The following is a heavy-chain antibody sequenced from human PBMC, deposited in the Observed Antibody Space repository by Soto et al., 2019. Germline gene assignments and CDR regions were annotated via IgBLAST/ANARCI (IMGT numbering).Heavy chain of an antibody. CDR3: AREEGGGYDHRWFDP. D-gene: IGHD5-12*01. CDR1: GGSISSSGYY. V-gene: IGHV4-31*03. Sequence: QVQLQESGPGLVKPSQTLSLTCTVSGGSISSSGYYWSWIRQHPGKGLEWFGYIYDSGSTYYNPSLKSRVTISVDTSKNQFSLKLSSVTAADTAVYYCAREEGGGYDHRWFDPWGQGTLVTVSS. CDR2: IYDSGST. J-gene: IGHJ5*02.